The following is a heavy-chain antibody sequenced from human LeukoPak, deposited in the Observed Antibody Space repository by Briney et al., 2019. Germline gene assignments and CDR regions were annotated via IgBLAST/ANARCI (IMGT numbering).Heavy chain of an antibody. Sequence: SETLSLTCAVYGGSFSGYYWKWIRQPPGKGLEWIGYIYYSGRTNYNPSLKRGVTISEDTSKTQFSLKLSSVTAADTAVYYSARDPGDGYNDYWGQGTLVTVSS. J-gene: IGHJ4*02. CDR3: ARDPGDGYNDY. CDR1: GGSFSGYY. D-gene: IGHD5-24*01. CDR2: IYYSGRT. V-gene: IGHV4-59*01.